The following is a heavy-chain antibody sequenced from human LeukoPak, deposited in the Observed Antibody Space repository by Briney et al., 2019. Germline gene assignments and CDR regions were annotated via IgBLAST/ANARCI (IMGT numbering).Heavy chain of an antibody. CDR3: ARDHYGYCSSTSCYTKSYGMDV. Sequence: GGSLRLSCAASGFSFSSSWMHWVRQAPGKGLVWVSLISSDGSTTTYADSVKGRFTISRDNAKNSLYLQMNSLRAEDTAVYYCARDHYGYCSSTSCYTKSYGMDVWGQGTTVTVSS. D-gene: IGHD2-2*02. CDR1: GFSFSSSW. V-gene: IGHV3-74*01. J-gene: IGHJ6*02. CDR2: ISSDGSTT.